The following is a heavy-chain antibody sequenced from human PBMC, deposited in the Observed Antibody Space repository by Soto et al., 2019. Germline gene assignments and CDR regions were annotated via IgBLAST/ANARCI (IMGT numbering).Heavy chain of an antibody. D-gene: IGHD3-3*01. CDR2: IKSKTDGGTT. Sequence: PGESLKISCAASGFTFSNAWMSWVRQAPGKGLEWVGRIKSKTDGGTTDYAAPVKGRFTISRDDSKNTLYLQMNSLKTEDTAVYYCTTGSHDFWSGYYTRYYYYYMDVWGKGTTVTVSS. CDR1: GFTFSNAW. J-gene: IGHJ6*03. V-gene: IGHV3-15*01. CDR3: TTGSHDFWSGYYTRYYYYYMDV.